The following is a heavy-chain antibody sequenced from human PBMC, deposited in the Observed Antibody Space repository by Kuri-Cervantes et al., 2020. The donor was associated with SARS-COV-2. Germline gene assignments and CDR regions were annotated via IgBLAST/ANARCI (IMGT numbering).Heavy chain of an antibody. CDR2: ISDDGKKK. J-gene: IGHJ6*03. Sequence: LSLTCAASGFTLSGYAMHWVRQAPGKGLEWVAVISDDGKKKYYADSVKGRFTISRDNSKNTVYLQMNSLRSEDTAVYYCAREGYYDSSGNYAATGMDVWGKGTTVTVSS. CDR3: AREGYYDSSGNYAATGMDV. CDR1: GFTLSGYA. V-gene: IGHV3-30*04. D-gene: IGHD3-22*01.